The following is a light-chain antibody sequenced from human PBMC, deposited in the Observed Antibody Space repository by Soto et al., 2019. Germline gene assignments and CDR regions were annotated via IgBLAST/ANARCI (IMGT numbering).Light chain of an antibody. CDR1: QGISSY. J-gene: IGKJ5*01. CDR2: AAS. Sequence: AIRMTQSPSSLSASTGDRVTITCRASQGISSYLAWYQQKPGKAPKLLIYAASTLQSGVPTRFSGSGSGTDFTLTISCLQSEDFATYYCQQDYSYPITFGPGTRVEIK. V-gene: IGKV1-8*01. CDR3: QQDYSYPIT.